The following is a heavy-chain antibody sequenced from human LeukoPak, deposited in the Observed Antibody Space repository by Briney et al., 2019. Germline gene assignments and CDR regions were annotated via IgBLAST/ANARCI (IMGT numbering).Heavy chain of an antibody. D-gene: IGHD3-10*01. CDR2: IYHSGST. V-gene: IGHV4-4*02. J-gene: IGHJ4*02. CDR1: GGSISSSNW. CDR3: ARSQGLLWFGELSFPHYLDY. Sequence: SGTLSLTCAVSGGSISSSNWWSWVRQPPGKGLEWIGEIYHSGSTNYNPSLKSRVTISVDKSKNQFSLKLSTVTAADTAVYYCARSQGLLWFGELSFPHYLDYWGQGTLVTVSS.